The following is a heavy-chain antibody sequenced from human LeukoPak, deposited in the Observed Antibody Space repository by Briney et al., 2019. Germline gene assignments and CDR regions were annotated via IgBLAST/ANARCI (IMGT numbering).Heavy chain of an antibody. CDR2: IYYSGST. D-gene: IGHD6-13*01. V-gene: IGHV4-59*12. Sequence: SETLSLTCTVSGGSISSYYWSWIRQPPGKGLEWIGYIYYSGSTNYNPSLKSRVTISVDTSKNQFSLKLSSVTAADTAVYYCARDAYLSSSSSFDPWGQGTLVTVSS. CDR3: ARDAYLSSSSSFDP. CDR1: GGSISSYY. J-gene: IGHJ5*02.